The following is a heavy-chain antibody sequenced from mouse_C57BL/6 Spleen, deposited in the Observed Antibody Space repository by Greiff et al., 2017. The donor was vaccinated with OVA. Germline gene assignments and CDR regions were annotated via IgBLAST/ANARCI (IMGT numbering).Heavy chain of an antibody. CDR2: INHDGSST. J-gene: IGHJ4*01. CDR3: ARDRYYGSTSYAMDY. V-gene: IGHV5-16*01. CDR1: GFTFSDYY. D-gene: IGHD1-1*01. Sequence: EVKLVESEGGLVQPGSSMKLSCTASGFTFSDYYMAWVRQVPEKGLEWVANINHDGSSTYYLDSLKSRFIISRDNAKNILYLQMSSLKSEDTATYYCARDRYYGSTSYAMDYWGQGTSVTVSS.